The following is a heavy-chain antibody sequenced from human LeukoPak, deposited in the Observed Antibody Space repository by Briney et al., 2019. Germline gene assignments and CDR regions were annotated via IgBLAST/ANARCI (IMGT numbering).Heavy chain of an antibody. V-gene: IGHV1-69*13. D-gene: IGHD3-22*01. CDR3: ARGDHYYYDSSGYYPALYYYGMDV. J-gene: IGHJ6*02. Sequence: ASVKVSCKASGYTFTSYGISWVRQAPGQGLEWMGGIIPIFGTANYAQKFQGRVTITADESTSTAYMELSSLRSEDTAVYYCARGDHYYYDSSGYYPALYYYGMDVWGQGTTVTVSS. CDR2: IIPIFGTA. CDR1: GYTFTSYG.